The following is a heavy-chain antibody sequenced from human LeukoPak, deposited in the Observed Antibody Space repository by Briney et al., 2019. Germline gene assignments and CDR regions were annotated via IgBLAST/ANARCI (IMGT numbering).Heavy chain of an antibody. V-gene: IGHV3-30*04. Sequence: GGSLRLSCAASGFTFSSYAMHWVRQAPGKGLEWVAVISYDGSNKYYADSVKGRFTISRDNSKNTLYLQMNSLRAGDTAVYYCAKEYSYDGFREFYYYYYGMDVWGQGTTVTVSS. CDR2: ISYDGSNK. CDR3: AKEYSYDGFREFYYYYYGMDV. CDR1: GFTFSSYA. J-gene: IGHJ6*02. D-gene: IGHD5-18*01.